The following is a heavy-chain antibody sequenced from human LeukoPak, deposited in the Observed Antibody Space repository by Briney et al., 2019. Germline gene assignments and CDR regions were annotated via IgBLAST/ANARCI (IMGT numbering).Heavy chain of an antibody. CDR1: GGSISRSNW. CDR2: IYHSGST. V-gene: IGHV4-4*02. Sequence: PSETLSLTCAVSGGSISRSNWWSWVRQPPGKGLEWIGEIYHSGSTNYNPSLKSRVNVSVDKSKNQFSLKLSSVTAADTAVYYCARALTTVTQYYFDYWGQGTLVTVSS. CDR3: ARALTTVTQYYFDY. D-gene: IGHD4-17*01. J-gene: IGHJ4*02.